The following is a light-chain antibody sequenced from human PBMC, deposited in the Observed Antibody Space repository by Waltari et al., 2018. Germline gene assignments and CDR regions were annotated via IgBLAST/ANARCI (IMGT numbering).Light chain of an antibody. Sequence: DIQMTQSPSTLSAPVGDRVTITCRASQRISSWLAWYQQKPGKAPKLLIYKASSLEGGVPSRFSGSGSGTEFTLTISSLQPDDFATYYCQQYNSYTWTFGQGTKVEIK. J-gene: IGKJ1*01. CDR2: KAS. CDR1: QRISSW. V-gene: IGKV1-5*03. CDR3: QQYNSYTWT.